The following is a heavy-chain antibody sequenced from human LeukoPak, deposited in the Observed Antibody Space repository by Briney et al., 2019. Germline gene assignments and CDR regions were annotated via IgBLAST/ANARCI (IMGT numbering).Heavy chain of an antibody. D-gene: IGHD1-26*01. CDR3: ARGELLRLGIRAPNTLSSAKIFDY. CDR2: INPNSGGT. CDR1: GYTFTGYY. Sequence: ASVKVSCKASGYTFTGYYMHWVRQAPGQGLEWMGWINPNSGGTNHAKKFQGRVTTTRDTSISTAYMELSRLRSDDTAVYYCARGELLRLGIRAPNTLSSAKIFDYWGQGTLVTVSS. V-gene: IGHV1-2*02. J-gene: IGHJ4*02.